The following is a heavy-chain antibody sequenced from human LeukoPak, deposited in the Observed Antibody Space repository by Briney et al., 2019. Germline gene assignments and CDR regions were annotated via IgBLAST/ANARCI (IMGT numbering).Heavy chain of an antibody. Sequence: SVKVSCKASGGTFSSYAISWVRQAPGQGLEWMGRVIPILGIANYAQKLQGRVTMTTDTSTSTAYMELRSLRSDDTAVYYCARGRLRWSFDAFDIWGQGTMVTVSS. CDR3: ARGRLRWSFDAFDI. CDR2: VIPILGIA. J-gene: IGHJ3*02. D-gene: IGHD4-23*01. CDR1: GGTFSSYA. V-gene: IGHV1-69*04.